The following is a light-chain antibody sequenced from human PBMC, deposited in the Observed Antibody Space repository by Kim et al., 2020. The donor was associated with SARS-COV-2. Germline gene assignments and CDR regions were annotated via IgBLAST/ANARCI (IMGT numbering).Light chain of an antibody. CDR2: DGS. Sequence: SPGEAATLSCRASQSVNNNLAWYQQRPGQAPRLLIYDGSTRATGIPARFSGSGSGTEFTLTISSLQSEDSAVYFCQQYTYRPPWTFGQGTKVDIK. J-gene: IGKJ1*01. CDR3: QQYTYRPPWT. V-gene: IGKV3-15*01. CDR1: QSVNNN.